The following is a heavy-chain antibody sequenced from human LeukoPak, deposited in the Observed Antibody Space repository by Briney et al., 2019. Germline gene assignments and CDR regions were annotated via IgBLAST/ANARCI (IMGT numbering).Heavy chain of an antibody. V-gene: IGHV3-23*01. CDR1: GFTFSSYP. J-gene: IGHJ4*02. CDR2: ISGSGGST. D-gene: IGHD6-13*01. Sequence: GGSLRLSCAASGFTFSSYPMSWVRQAPGKGLEWVSAISGSGGSTYYADSVKGRFTISRDNSKNTLYLQMNSLRGEDTAVYYCASGGWIAAAGKPLDYWGQGTLVTVSS. CDR3: ASGGWIAAAGKPLDY.